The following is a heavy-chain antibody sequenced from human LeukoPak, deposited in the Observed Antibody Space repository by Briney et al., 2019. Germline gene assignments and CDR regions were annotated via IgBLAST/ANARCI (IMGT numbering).Heavy chain of an antibody. CDR1: GYSFSSYW. V-gene: IGHV5-51*01. D-gene: IGHD5-18*01. CDR2: IYPGDSDT. Sequence: GESLKISCKGSGYSFSSYWIAWVRQMPGKGLEWMGIIYPGDSDTRYSPSFQGQVTISADKSISTAYLQWSSLKASDTAMYYCARHRGYSYGLSGWFDPWGQGTLVTVSS. J-gene: IGHJ5*02. CDR3: ARHRGYSYGLSGWFDP.